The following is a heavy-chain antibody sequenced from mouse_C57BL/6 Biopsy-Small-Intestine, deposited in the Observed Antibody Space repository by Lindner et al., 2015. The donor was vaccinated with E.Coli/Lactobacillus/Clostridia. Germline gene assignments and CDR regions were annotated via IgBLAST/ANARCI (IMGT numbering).Heavy chain of an antibody. V-gene: IGHV1-84*01. CDR1: GYTFTDHY. CDR3: ARPGDYDKRFAY. D-gene: IGHD2-4*01. J-gene: IGHJ3*01. CDR2: IYPRSGNN. Sequence: VQLQESGPELVKPGASVKISCKASGYTFTDHYINWVKQRLGQGLEWIGWIYPRSGNNKYNEKFKGKATLTVDTSSSTAYMQLSSLTSEDSAVYFCARPGDYDKRFAYWGQGTLVTVSA.